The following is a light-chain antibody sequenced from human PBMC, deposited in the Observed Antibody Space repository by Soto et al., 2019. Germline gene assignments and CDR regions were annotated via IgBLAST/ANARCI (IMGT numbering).Light chain of an antibody. V-gene: IGKV1-39*01. J-gene: IGKJ4*01. CDR3: QQSYSTPLA. Sequence: DIQMTQSPSSLSASVGDRVTITCRASQSISNYLNWYQQKPGKAPKFLIYAASSLQSGVPSRFSRSGSGTDFTLTISSLQPEDFATYYCQQSYSTPLAFGGGTKVEIK. CDR2: AAS. CDR1: QSISNY.